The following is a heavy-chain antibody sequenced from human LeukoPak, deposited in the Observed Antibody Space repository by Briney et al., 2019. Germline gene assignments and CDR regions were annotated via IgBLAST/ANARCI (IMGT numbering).Heavy chain of an antibody. CDR2: ISSSGSTI. CDR1: GFTFSSYE. CDR3: AELGITMIGGV. J-gene: IGHJ6*04. Sequence: QPGGSLRLSCAASGFTFSSYEMNWVRQAPGKGLEWVSYISSSGSTIYYADSVKGRLTISRDNAKNSLYLQMNCLRAEDTAVYYCAELGITMIGGVWGKGTTVTISS. V-gene: IGHV3-48*03. D-gene: IGHD3-10*02.